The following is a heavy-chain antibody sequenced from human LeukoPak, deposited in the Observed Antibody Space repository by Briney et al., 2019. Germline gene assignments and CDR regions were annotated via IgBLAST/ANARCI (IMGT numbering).Heavy chain of an antibody. D-gene: IGHD3-22*01. V-gene: IGHV3-7*01. CDR2: MRQDGSEK. CDR3: ERKSGPYYDSSAYYNFDY. Sequence: GGSLRLSCAASGFTFSIYWMSWVRLAPGKGLEWVANMRQDGSEKYYVDSVKGRFTISRDNAKNSLYLLLNSLRAEDTAVYYCERKSGPYYDSSAYYNFDYWGQGTLVTVSS. CDR1: GFTFSIYW. J-gene: IGHJ4*02.